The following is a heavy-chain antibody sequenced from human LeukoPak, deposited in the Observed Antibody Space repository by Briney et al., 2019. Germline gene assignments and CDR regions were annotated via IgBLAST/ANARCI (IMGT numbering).Heavy chain of an antibody. CDR2: IYHSGST. J-gene: IGHJ4*02. CDR3: ARGYCSSTSCYPLDY. V-gene: IGHV4-4*02. D-gene: IGHD2-2*01. Sequence: PSGTLSLTCAVSGGSISSSNWWSWVRQPPGKGLEWIGEIYHSGSTNYNPSLKSRVTISVDKSKNQFSLKLSSVTAADTAVYYCARGYCSSTSCYPLDYWGRGTLVTVSS. CDR1: GGSISSSNW.